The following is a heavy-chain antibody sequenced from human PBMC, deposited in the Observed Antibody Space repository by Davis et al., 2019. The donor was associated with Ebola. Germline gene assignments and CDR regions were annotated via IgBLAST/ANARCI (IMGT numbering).Heavy chain of an antibody. Sequence: GESLKISCAASGFTFSSYAMHWVRQAPGKGLEWVAVISYDGSNKYYADSVKGRFTISRDNSKNTLYLQMNSLRAEDTAVYYCARLGYSYEFDYWGQGTLVTVSS. J-gene: IGHJ4*02. CDR3: ARLGYSYEFDY. CDR2: ISYDGSNK. CDR1: GFTFSSYA. V-gene: IGHV3-30*04. D-gene: IGHD5-18*01.